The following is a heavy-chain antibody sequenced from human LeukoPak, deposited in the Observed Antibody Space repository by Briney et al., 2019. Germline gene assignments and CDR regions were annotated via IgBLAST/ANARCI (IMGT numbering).Heavy chain of an antibody. CDR2: VSGSGGRT. J-gene: IGHJ3*02. Sequence: GGSLRLSCVASGFAFRAYALSWVRHTPGKGLEWVSTVSGSGGRTFYADSVKVRFTISRDNSKKTVSLQMNSLRVDDTAVYYCAKGGAAMTDAPHGDVVTTTLDGFDIWGQGSMVTVSS. CDR3: AKGGAAMTDAPHGDVVTTTLDGFDI. D-gene: IGHD2-21*02. CDR1: GFAFRAYA. V-gene: IGHV3-23*01.